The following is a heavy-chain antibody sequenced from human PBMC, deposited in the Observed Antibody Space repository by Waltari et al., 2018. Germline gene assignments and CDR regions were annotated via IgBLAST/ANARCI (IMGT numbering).Heavy chain of an antibody. CDR2: ISTDASDT. CDR1: ALTFSSFW. D-gene: IGHD1-1*01. Sequence: EEQLVESGGGLVQPGVSLRLSCAASALTFSSFWMHWVRQAPVKGPLWVSRISTDASDTTYADSVKGRFTISRDNARNTLYLQMNRLRAEDTAVYFCARVSRRTYRSPVPGRHYYYGMDVWGQGTTVTVSS. CDR3: ARVSRRTYRSPVPGRHYYYGMDV. J-gene: IGHJ6*02. V-gene: IGHV3-74*03.